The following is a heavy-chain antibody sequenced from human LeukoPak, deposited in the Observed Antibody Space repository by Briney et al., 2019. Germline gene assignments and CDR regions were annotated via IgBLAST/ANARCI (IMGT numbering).Heavy chain of an antibody. CDR2: IYTSGST. J-gene: IGHJ3*02. D-gene: IGHD3-16*01. V-gene: IGHV4-4*07. CDR1: GGSISSYY. CDR3: ARDNVGETISPGFSFDI. Sequence: SETLSLTCTVSGGSISSYYWSWIRQPAGKGLEWIGRIYTSGSTNYNPSLKSRVTMSVDTSKYQFSLKLSSVTAADTAVYYCARDNVGETISPGFSFDIWGQGTMVTVSS.